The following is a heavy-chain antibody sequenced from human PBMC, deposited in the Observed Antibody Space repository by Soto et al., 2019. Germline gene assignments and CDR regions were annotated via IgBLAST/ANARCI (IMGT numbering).Heavy chain of an antibody. CDR2: IYPSGST. D-gene: IGHD5-12*01. CDR3: VRGRSYSVYDF. J-gene: IGHJ4*02. CDR1: GGSISGNS. Sequence: SETLSLTCTVSGGSISGNSWIWIRQPAGKGLEWIGHIYPSGSTSYNPSLRSRVTMSLDTSSNQIFLNLTSVTAADTAVFYCVRGRSYSVYDFWGPGTLVTVSS. V-gene: IGHV4-4*07.